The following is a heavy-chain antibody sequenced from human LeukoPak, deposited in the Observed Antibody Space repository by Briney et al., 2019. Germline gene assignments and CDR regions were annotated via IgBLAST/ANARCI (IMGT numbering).Heavy chain of an antibody. J-gene: IGHJ5*02. CDR3: ARDIPVDSRSSVPKPVRDS. CDR2: IYSNSRA. CDR1: GFTISYNY. V-gene: IGHV3-53*04. Sequence: GGSLRLSCAASGFTISYNYMSWVRQAPGKGLQWVSVIYSNSRAYYADSVKGRFPISRHNTKNALYLQMTSLRAEDTAVYYCARDIPVDSRSSVPKPVRDSWGQGTLVTVSS. D-gene: IGHD6-6*01.